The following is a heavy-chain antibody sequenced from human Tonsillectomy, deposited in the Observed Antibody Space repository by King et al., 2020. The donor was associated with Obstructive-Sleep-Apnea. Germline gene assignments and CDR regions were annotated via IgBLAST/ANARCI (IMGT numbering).Heavy chain of an antibody. CDR2: MYHGGST. V-gene: IGHV4-38-2*02. CDR3: ARGGSMTSLDH. Sequence: VQLQESGPGLVKPSETLSLTCSVSGYSISSGHSWGWIRQPPGKGLEWIGSMYHGGSTYDNPSLKSRVTISIDTSKNQFSLRLSSVTAADPAVYYCARGGSMTSLDHWGQGTLVTVSS. J-gene: IGHJ4*02. D-gene: IGHD3-16*01. CDR1: GYSISSGHS.